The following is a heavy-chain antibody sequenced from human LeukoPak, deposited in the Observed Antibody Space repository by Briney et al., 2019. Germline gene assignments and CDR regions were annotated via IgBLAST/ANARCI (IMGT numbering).Heavy chain of an antibody. Sequence: PGRSLRLSCTASGFTFGDYDMSWVRQAPGKGLEWVGFIRSKTYGGTTEYAASVKGRFTISRDDSKSIAYLQMNSLTTEDTAVYYCTRPRRYCSGGSCYYYYYMDVWGKGTTVTVSS. J-gene: IGHJ6*03. CDR3: TRPRRYCSGGSCYYYYYMDV. V-gene: IGHV3-49*04. CDR2: IRSKTYGGTT. CDR1: GFTFGDYD. D-gene: IGHD2-15*01.